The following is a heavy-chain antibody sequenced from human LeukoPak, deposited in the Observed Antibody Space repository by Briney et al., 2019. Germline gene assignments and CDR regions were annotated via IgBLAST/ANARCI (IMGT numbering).Heavy chain of an antibody. Sequence: ASVKVSCKASGYTFTGYYMHWVRQAPGQGLEWMGWINPNSGGTNYAQKFQGRVTMTRDTSISTAYMELSRLRSDDTAVYYCARPSEFGYYYGSGAPYYFDYWGQGTLVTVSS. D-gene: IGHD3-10*01. V-gene: IGHV1-2*02. J-gene: IGHJ4*02. CDR2: INPNSGGT. CDR1: GYTFTGYY. CDR3: ARPSEFGYYYGSGAPYYFDY.